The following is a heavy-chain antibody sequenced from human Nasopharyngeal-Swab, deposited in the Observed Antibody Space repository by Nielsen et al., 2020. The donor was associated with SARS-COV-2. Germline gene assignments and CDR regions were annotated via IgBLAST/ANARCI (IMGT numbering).Heavy chain of an antibody. V-gene: IGHV4-61*02. CDR3: ARAGDSSGYYQIDY. Sequence: SETLSLTCTVSGGSISSGSYYWSWIRQPAGQGLMWIGRIYTSGSTNYDPSLKSQVTISVDTSKNQFSLKLSSVTAADTAVYYCARAGDSSGYYQIDYWGQGTLVTVSS. CDR1: GGSISSGSYY. D-gene: IGHD3-22*01. J-gene: IGHJ4*02. CDR2: IYTSGST.